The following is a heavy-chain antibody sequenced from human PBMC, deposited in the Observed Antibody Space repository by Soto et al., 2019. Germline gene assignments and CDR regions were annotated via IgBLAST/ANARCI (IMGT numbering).Heavy chain of an antibody. V-gene: IGHV3-30-3*01. D-gene: IGHD3-10*01. CDR1: GFTFSSYA. J-gene: IGHJ6*02. CDR2: ISYDGSNK. CDR3: ARDPSKVRGVNSYYYYGMDV. Sequence: LRLSCTASGFTFSSYAMHWVRQAPGKGLEWVAVISYDGSNKYYADSVKGRFTISRDNSKNTLYLQMNSLRAEDTAVYYCARDPSKVRGVNSYYYYGMDVWGQGTTVTVSS.